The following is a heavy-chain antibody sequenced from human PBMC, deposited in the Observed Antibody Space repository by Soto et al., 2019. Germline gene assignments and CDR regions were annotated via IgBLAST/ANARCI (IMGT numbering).Heavy chain of an antibody. CDR3: ARSAYYYDSSGYYAVGGFDS. D-gene: IGHD3-22*01. CDR1: GFSLSTTGMR. Sequence: SGPTLVNPIETLTLTCTFSGFSLSTTGMRVSWIRQPPGKALEWLARIDWDDDKFYSTSLKTRLTISKDTSKNQVVLTMTNMDPVDTATYYCARSAYYYDSSGYYAVGGFDSWGQVTLVTAST. J-gene: IGHJ5*01. V-gene: IGHV2-70*04. CDR2: IDWDDDK.